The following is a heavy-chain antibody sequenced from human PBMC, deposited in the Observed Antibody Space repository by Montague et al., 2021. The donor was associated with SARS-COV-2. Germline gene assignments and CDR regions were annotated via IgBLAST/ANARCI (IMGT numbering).Heavy chain of an antibody. D-gene: IGHD2-2*01. CDR1: GGAVSRGTCD. V-gene: IGHV4-61*01. J-gene: IGHJ4*02. Sequence: SETLSLTCTVSGGAVSRGTCDWSRIKLPPRKGLEWSVYIQYSRTTSYKSSLKSRVSLSLDTSKNQFSLNLTSVTAADTAVYHCVREFWYCSRGACLGNFDTWGQGTLVTVSS. CDR3: VREFWYCSRGACLGNFDT. CDR2: IQYSRTT.